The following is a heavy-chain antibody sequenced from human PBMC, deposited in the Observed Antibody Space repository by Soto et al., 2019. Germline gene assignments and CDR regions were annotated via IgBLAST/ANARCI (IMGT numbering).Heavy chain of an antibody. Sequence: PSETLSLTCSVSGGSISTYYWSWIRQPPEKGLEWIGYIYYTGSTNYNPSLKSRVTMSLDTSKNQFSLKVTSLTAADTAVYYCARGGYSYGRDYGMDVWGQGTTVTVSS. CDR2: IYYTGST. CDR3: ARGGYSYGRDYGMDV. J-gene: IGHJ6*02. D-gene: IGHD5-18*01. V-gene: IGHV4-59*01. CDR1: GGSISTYY.